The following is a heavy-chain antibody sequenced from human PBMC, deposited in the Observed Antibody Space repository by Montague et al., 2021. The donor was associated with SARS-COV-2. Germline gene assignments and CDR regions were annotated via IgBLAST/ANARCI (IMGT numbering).Heavy chain of an antibody. J-gene: IGHJ4*02. CDR1: GGSVSRISSH. V-gene: IGHV4-39*01. CDR2: FYYAGGT. Sequence: SETLSLTCTVSGGSVSRISSHWGWIRQPPGKGLEYIGSFYYAGGTQYNPSLKSRVTISVDMSNDQFSLKMNSVTAADTAVYFCARLYGSSFDYWGQGTLVTVSS. D-gene: IGHD4-17*01. CDR3: ARLYGSSFDY.